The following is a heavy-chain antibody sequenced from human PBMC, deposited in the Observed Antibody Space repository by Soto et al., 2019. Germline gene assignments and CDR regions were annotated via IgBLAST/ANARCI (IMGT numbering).Heavy chain of an antibody. CDR1: GGSFSGYY. CDR3: ARVFSWLPSPYDY. V-gene: IGHV4-34*01. J-gene: IGHJ4*02. D-gene: IGHD3-22*01. Sequence: PSETLSLTCAVYGGSFSGYYWSWIRQPPGKGLEWIGEINHSGSTNYNPSLKSRVTISVDTSKNQFSLKLSSVTAADTAVYYCARVFSWLPSPYDYWGQGTLVTVSS. CDR2: INHSGST.